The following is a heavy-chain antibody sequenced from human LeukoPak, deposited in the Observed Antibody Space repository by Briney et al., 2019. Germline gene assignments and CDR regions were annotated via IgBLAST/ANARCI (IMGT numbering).Heavy chain of an antibody. J-gene: IGHJ4*02. CDR1: GFTFSSHA. D-gene: IGHD5-18*01. V-gene: IGHV3-23*01. CDR3: AKRIQSAMATGY. CDR2: INGSGGST. Sequence: QSGGSLRLSCAASGFTFSSHAMSWVRQAPGKGLEWVSDINGSGGSTYYADSVKGRFTISRDNSKNTLYLQMNSLRAEDTAVYYCAKRIQSAMATGYWGQGTLVTVSS.